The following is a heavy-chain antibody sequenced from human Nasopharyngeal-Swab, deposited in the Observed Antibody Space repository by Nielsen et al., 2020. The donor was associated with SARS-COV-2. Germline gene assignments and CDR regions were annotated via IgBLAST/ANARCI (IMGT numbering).Heavy chain of an antibody. CDR3: ARAQGSYYYDSSGYYYYYYYGMDV. Sequence: SETLSLTCTVSGGSISSGDYYWSWIRQPPGKGLEWIGYIYYSGSTYYNPSLKSRVTISVDTSKNQFSLKLSSVTAADTAVYYCARAQGSYYYDSSGYYYYYYYGMDVWGQGTTVTVSS. D-gene: IGHD3-22*01. CDR1: GGSISSGDYY. CDR2: IYYSGST. J-gene: IGHJ6*02. V-gene: IGHV4-30-4*02.